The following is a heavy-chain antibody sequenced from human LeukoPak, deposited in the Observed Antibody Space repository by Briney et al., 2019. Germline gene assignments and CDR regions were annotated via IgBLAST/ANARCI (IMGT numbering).Heavy chain of an antibody. CDR1: GFTFSSYA. CDR2: ITGSGDTT. V-gene: IGHV3-23*01. J-gene: IGHJ4*02. CDR3: VKDYSTIAAAANPLFDY. D-gene: IGHD6-13*01. Sequence: QPGGSLRLSCAASGFTFSSYAVTWVRQAPGKGLEWVSGITGSGDTTFYADSVNGRFTISRDNSKNTLYLQMHSLRAEDTAVYYCVKDYSTIAAAANPLFDYWGQGALVTVSS.